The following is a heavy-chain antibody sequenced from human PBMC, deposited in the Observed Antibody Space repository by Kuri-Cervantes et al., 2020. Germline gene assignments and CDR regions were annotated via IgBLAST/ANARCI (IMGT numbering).Heavy chain of an antibody. CDR1: GFSLSTSGVG. V-gene: IGHV2-26*01. CDR2: IFSNDEK. CDR3: ARTTLRYFDWSRGYYGMDV. Sequence: SGPTLVKPTQTLTLTCTFSGFSLSTSGVGVGWIRQPPGKALEWLAHIFSNDEKSYSTSLKSRLTISKDTSKSQVVLTMTNMDPVDTATYYCARTTLRYFDWSRGYYGMDVWGQGTTVTVSS. D-gene: IGHD3-9*01. J-gene: IGHJ6*02.